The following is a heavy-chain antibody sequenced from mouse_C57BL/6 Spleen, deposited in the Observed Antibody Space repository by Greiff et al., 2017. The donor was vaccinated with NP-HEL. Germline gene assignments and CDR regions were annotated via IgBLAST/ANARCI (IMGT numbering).Heavy chain of an antibody. Sequence: DVQLQESGPELVKPGASVKIPCKASGYTFTDYNMDWVKQSHGKSLEWIGDINPNNGGTIYNQKFKGKATLTVDKSSSTAYMELRSLTSEDTAVYYCARLVGGNYGYWGQGTTLTVSS. D-gene: IGHD2-1*01. V-gene: IGHV1-18*01. CDR2: INPNNGGT. CDR1: GYTFTDYN. J-gene: IGHJ2*01. CDR3: ARLVGGNYGY.